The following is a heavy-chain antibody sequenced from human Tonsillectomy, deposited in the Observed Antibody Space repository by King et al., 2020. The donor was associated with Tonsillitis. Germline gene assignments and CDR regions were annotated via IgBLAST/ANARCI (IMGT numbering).Heavy chain of an antibody. CDR1: GFTFSNAW. CDR3: TTDQGGYCSGGSCFVDY. CDR2: IKSKTDGGTT. Sequence: VQLVESGGGLVKPGGSLRLSCAASGFTFSNAWMSWVRQAPGKGLEWVGRIKSKTDGGTTDYAAPVKGRFTISRDDSKNTLYLQMNSLKTEDTAVYYCTTDQGGYCSGGSCFVDYWGQGTLVTVSS. V-gene: IGHV3-15*01. J-gene: IGHJ4*02. D-gene: IGHD2-15*01.